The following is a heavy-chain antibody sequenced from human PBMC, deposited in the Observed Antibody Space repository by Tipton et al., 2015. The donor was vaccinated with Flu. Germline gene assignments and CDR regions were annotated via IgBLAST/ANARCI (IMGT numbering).Heavy chain of an antibody. CDR2: IIPIFGTA. V-gene: IGHV1-69*01. CDR3: GRGEISAAGPPPSRMGG. CDR1: GCTFSSYA. J-gene: IGHJ6*02. D-gene: IGHD6-25*01. Sequence: QLVQSGAEVKKPGASVKVSCKASGCTFSSYAISWVRQAPGQGLEWMGGIIPIFGTANYAQKFQGRVTITADESTSTAYMELSSLRPEEAAVDGCGRGEISAAGPPPSRMGGWGPGAPVTGSS.